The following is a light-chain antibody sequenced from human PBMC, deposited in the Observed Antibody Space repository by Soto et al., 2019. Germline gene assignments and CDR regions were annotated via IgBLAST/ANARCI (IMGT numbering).Light chain of an antibody. V-gene: IGKV3-20*01. J-gene: IGKJ3*01. Sequence: TQSPSTLSGSVGDRVTITCRASQTISSWLAWYQQKPGQPPRVLIYGTSIRATGIPERFSGGGSGTDFTLTITRLESEDFAVYYCQQYGSSLFTFGPGTKVDFK. CDR2: GTS. CDR1: QTISSW. CDR3: QQYGSSLFT.